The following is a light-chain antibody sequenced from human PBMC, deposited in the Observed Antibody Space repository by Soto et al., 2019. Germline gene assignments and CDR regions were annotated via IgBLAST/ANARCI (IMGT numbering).Light chain of an antibody. Sequence: EIVMTQSPATLSVSPGGRATLSCRASQSVNGNLAWYQQKPGQAPRLLIYEASTRATGIPARFSGSGSGTSGSPTISSLQSEDVAVYYCKQYKVWSPLTFGGGTQVEMK. CDR2: EAS. V-gene: IGKV3-15*01. CDR1: QSVNGN. J-gene: IGKJ4*01. CDR3: KQYKVWSPLT.